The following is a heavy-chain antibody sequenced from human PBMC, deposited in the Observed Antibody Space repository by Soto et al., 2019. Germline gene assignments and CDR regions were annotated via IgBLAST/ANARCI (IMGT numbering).Heavy chain of an antibody. CDR1: GGSISSSSYY. V-gene: IGHV4-39*07. Sequence: SETLSLTCTVFGGSISSSSYYWGWIRQPPGKGLEWIGNIYYSGSTYYNPSLKSRVTISVDTSKNQFSLKLSSVTAADTAVYYCARVNGGWFEFEYWGQGTLVTVSS. D-gene: IGHD6-19*01. J-gene: IGHJ4*02. CDR3: ARVNGGWFEFEY. CDR2: IYYSGST.